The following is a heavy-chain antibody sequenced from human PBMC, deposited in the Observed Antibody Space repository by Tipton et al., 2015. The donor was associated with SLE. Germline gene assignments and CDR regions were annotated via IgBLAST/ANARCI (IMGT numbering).Heavy chain of an antibody. CDR1: GGSTRIYN. CDR2: IYTTGST. D-gene: IGHD4-17*01. Sequence: LVQPSETLSLNCTVSGGSTRIYNWNWIRQPAGKGLEWIGRIYTTGSTNYNPSLKSRVTMSVDTSKDQISLKLSSVTAADTAVYYCARDIGDYGDYFDYWGQGTLVTVSS. CDR3: ARDIGDYGDYFDY. J-gene: IGHJ4*02. V-gene: IGHV4-4*07.